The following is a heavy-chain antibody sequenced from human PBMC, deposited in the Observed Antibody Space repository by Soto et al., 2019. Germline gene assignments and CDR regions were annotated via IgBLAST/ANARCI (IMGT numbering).Heavy chain of an antibody. CDR2: ISGSGGNT. CDR1: GFVFSSYA. Sequence: EVQLLESRGGLVQPGGSLRLSCAASGFVFSSYAMSWVRQAPGKGLEWVSTISGSGGNTYYADSVKGRFTISRDNSKNTLYLQMNSLRAEDTALYYCAKDPRVHYYGSGSSSYWGQGTLVTVSS. V-gene: IGHV3-23*01. CDR3: AKDPRVHYYGSGSSSY. J-gene: IGHJ4*02. D-gene: IGHD3-10*01.